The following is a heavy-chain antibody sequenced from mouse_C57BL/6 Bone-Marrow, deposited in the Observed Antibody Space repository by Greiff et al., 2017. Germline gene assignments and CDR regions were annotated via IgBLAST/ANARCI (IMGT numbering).Heavy chain of an antibody. Sequence: VQLQQSGAELARPGASVKLSCKASGYTFPSSGISWVKQSTGQGLEWIGEIYPRSGNTYYNEKFKGKATLTADKSSSTAYMELRSLTSDDAAVYFCASPGIYYYGSSPAYWGQGTLVTVSA. D-gene: IGHD1-1*01. CDR1: GYTFPSSG. CDR2: IYPRSGNT. V-gene: IGHV1-81*01. CDR3: ASPGIYYYGSSPAY. J-gene: IGHJ3*01.